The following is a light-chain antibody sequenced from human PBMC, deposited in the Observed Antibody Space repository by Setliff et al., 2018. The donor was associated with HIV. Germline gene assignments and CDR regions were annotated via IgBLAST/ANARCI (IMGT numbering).Light chain of an antibody. CDR2: EVS. J-gene: IGLJ1*01. Sequence: QSVLAQPASVSGSPGQSVTISCTGTSSDVGGYPYVSWYQQYPGKVPKLMIYEVSNRPSGVSNRFSGSKSANMASLTISGLQAEDEADYYCSSYTSGSTLVFGTGTKVTVL. V-gene: IGLV2-14*01. CDR1: SSDVGGYPY. CDR3: SSYTSGSTLV.